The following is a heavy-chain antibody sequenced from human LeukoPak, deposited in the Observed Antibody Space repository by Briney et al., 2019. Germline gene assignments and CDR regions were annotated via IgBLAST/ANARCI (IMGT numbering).Heavy chain of an antibody. V-gene: IGHV4-39*01. D-gene: IGHD3-3*01. CDR1: GGSISSSSYY. J-gene: IGHJ4*02. CDR2: IYYSGST. Sequence: SETLSLTCTVSGGSISSSSYYWGWIRQPPEKGLEWIGSIYYSGSTYYNPSLKSRVTISVDTSKNQFSLKLSSVTAADTAVYYCARPIADFWSGPAQFYFDYWGQGTLVTVSS. CDR3: ARPIADFWSGPAQFYFDY.